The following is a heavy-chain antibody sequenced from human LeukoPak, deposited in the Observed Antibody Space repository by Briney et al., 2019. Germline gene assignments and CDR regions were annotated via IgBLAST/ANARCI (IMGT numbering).Heavy chain of an antibody. J-gene: IGHJ4*02. CDR1: GASITSYY. CDR3: ARGLWFGDENPPYFDY. V-gene: IGHV4-4*07. CDR2: IYTIGST. Sequence: SETLSLTCTVSGASITSYYWSWIRQPAGKGLEWIGRIYTIGSTNYNPSLKSRVSISVDTSKNQFSLKLSSVTAADTAVYYCARGLWFGDENPPYFDYWGQGTLVTVSS. D-gene: IGHD3-10*01.